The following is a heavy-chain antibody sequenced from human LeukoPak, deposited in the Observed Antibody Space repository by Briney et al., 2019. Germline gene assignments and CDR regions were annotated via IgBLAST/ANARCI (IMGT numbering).Heavy chain of an antibody. CDR1: GGSFSGYY. CDR2: INHSGST. J-gene: IGHJ4*02. V-gene: IGHV4-34*01. D-gene: IGHD3-10*01. Sequence: SETLSLTCAVYGGSFSGYYWSWIRQPPGKGLEWLGEINHSGSTNDNLSLKSRVTISVDTSKNQFSLKLSSVTAADTAVYYCARSFRRGGSGGYFGYWGQGTLVTVSS. CDR3: ARSFRRGGSGGYFGY.